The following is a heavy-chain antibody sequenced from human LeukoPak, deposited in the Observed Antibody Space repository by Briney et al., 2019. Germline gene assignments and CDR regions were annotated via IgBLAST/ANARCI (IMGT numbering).Heavy chain of an antibody. D-gene: IGHD3-9*01. CDR3: ARDLGYDILTGYYSD. CDR1: GFTFSRNG. J-gene: IGHJ4*02. Sequence: PGRSLRLSCAASGFTFSRNGMHWVRQAPGKGLEWVAVIWYDGSNKYYADSVKGRFTISGDNSKNTLYLQMNSLRAEDTAVYYCARDLGYDILTGYYSDWGQGTLVTVSS. CDR2: IWYDGSNK. V-gene: IGHV3-33*01.